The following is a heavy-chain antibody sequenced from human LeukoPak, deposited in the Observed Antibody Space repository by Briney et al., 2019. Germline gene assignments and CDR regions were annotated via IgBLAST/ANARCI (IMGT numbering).Heavy chain of an antibody. V-gene: IGHV1-18*01. Sequence: ASVKVSCKASGYDFISYGVNWVRQAPGQGLEWMGWISAYNGNTKYEQKLQGRVAMTTDTSTSTAYMELRSLRSEDTAVYYCARAPPPPRGNYPQGMAVWGQGPPST. CDR1: GYDFISYG. CDR2: ISAYNGNT. J-gene: IGHJ6*02. CDR3: ARAPPPPRGNYPQGMAV. D-gene: IGHD1-7*01.